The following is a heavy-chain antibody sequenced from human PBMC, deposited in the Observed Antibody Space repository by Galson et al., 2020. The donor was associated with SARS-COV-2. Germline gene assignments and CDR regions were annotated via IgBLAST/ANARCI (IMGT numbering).Heavy chain of an antibody. CDR2: INHSGST. V-gene: IGHV4-34*01. CDR3: ARGLVRGVIDDAFDI. CDR1: GGSFSGYY. Sequence: SETLSLTCAVYGGSFSGYYWSWIRQPPGKGLEWIGEINHSGSTNYNPSLKSRVTISVDTSKNQFSLKLSSVTAADTAVYYCARGLVRGVIDDAFDIWGQGTMVTVSS. D-gene: IGHD3-10*01. J-gene: IGHJ3*02.